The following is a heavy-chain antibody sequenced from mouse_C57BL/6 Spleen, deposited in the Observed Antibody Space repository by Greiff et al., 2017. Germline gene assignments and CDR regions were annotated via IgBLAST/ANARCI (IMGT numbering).Heavy chain of an antibody. CDR1: GYTFTRYW. D-gene: IGHD2-2*01. CDR2: IHPNSGST. Sequence: LQQPGAELVKPGASVKLSCKASGYTFTRYWMHWVKQRPGQGLEWIGMIHPNSGSTNYNEKFKSKATLTVDKSSSTAYMQLISLTSEDSAVYYCARHGYDGYFDVWGTGTTVTVSS. CDR3: ARHGYDGYFDV. J-gene: IGHJ1*03. V-gene: IGHV1-64*01.